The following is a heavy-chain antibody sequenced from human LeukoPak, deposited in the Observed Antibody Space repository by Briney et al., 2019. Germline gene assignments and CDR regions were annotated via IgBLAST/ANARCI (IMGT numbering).Heavy chain of an antibody. Sequence: GGSLRLSCAASGFTFASYSMTWVRQAPGKGLEWVSSISGDSTYIYNAGSVKGRFTISRDNAQASLYLQMISLRADDTAVYYCARVSGRLERQSDLDYWGQGTLVIVPS. CDR2: ISGDSTYI. D-gene: IGHD1-1*01. CDR3: ARVSGRLERQSDLDY. CDR1: GFTFASYS. V-gene: IGHV3-21*01. J-gene: IGHJ4*02.